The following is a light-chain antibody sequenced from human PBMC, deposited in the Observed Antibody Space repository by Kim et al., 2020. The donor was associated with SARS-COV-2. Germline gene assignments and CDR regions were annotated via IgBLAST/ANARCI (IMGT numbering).Light chain of an antibody. CDR3: QQYNSYSYT. V-gene: IGKV1-5*03. CDR2: KAS. J-gene: IGKJ2*01. Sequence: SAAVGDRVTITCRASQSISSWLAWYQQKPGKAPKLLIDKASSLESGVPSRFSGSGSGTEFTLTISSLQPDDFATYYCQQYNSYSYTFGQGTKLEI. CDR1: QSISSW.